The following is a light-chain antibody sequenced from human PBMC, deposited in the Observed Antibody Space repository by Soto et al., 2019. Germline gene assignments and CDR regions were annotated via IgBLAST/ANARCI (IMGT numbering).Light chain of an antibody. J-gene: IGKJ1*01. V-gene: IGKV3-20*01. CDR2: DTS. CDR1: QSVSSSY. CDR3: QQCGSSPS. Sequence: EIVLTQSPGTLSLSPGERATLSCRASQSVSSSYLAWYQQKPGQAPRLLIYDTSSRATGIPDRFSGSGSGTDVTLAISRLEPEDCAVYYCQQCGSSPSFGQGTKVELK.